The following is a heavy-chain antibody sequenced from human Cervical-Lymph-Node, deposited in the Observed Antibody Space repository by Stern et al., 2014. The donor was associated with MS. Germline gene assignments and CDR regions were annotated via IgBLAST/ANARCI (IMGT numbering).Heavy chain of an antibody. CDR3: AREWEL. J-gene: IGHJ4*02. V-gene: IGHV1-69*09. CDR2: TIPKFGIT. CDR1: GGTFSEFV. D-gene: IGHD1-26*01. Sequence: VQLLESGAEVKKPGSSVKISCKASGGTFSEFVFTWVRQAPGEGLEWMGRTIPKFGITNYAQTFQGRLTITADNSTSTTYLELSSLRFDDTAVYYCAREWELWGQGTLATVSS.